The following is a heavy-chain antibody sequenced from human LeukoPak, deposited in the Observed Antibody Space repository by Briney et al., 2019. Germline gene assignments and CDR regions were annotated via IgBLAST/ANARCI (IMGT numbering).Heavy chain of an antibody. V-gene: IGHV3-30-3*01. CDR2: ISDDGYNP. CDR3: AKSLGGSYPTFFDY. Sequence: GGSLRLSCAASGFTFSSYPIHWVRQAPGKGLDWVAVISDDGYNPYYSDSVKGRFTISRDNSKNTVYLQMNSLRAEDTAVYYCAKSLGGSYPTFFDYWGQGTLVTVSS. J-gene: IGHJ4*02. D-gene: IGHD1-26*01. CDR1: GFTFSSYP.